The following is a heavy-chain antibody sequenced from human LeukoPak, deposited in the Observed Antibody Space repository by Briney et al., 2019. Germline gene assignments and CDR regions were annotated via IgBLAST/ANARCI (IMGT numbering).Heavy chain of an antibody. Sequence: ASVKVSCKASGGTFSSYAISWVRQAPGQGLEWMGGIIPIFGTANYAQKFQGRVTITTDESTSTAYMELGSLRSEDTAVYYCARDRNYYDSSGYRPYYYYYYMDVWGKGTTVTVSS. CDR3: ARDRNYYDSSGYRPYYYYYYMDV. V-gene: IGHV1-69*05. CDR1: GGTFSSYA. CDR2: IIPIFGTA. J-gene: IGHJ6*03. D-gene: IGHD3-22*01.